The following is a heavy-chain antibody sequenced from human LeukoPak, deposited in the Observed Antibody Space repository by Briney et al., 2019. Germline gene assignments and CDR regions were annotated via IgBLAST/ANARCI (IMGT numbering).Heavy chain of an antibody. CDR3: VRDNTGGNPSFPRFAP. CDR2: ILPVFATD. Sequence: SVKDSFKASGGTFISFGFSGVRRAPGQGVEWGGWILPVFATDHYAQKFQGRVKFTTDESTSTAYMDLSSLRFDDTAVYFCVRDNTGGNPSFPRFAPWGQGTLVTVS. CDR1: GGTFISFG. V-gene: IGHV1-69*05. J-gene: IGHJ5*02. D-gene: IGHD5-18*01.